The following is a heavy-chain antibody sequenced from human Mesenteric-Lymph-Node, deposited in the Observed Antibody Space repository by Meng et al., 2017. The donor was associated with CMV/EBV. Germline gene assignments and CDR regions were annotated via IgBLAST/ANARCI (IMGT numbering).Heavy chain of an antibody. D-gene: IGHD6-13*01. J-gene: IGHJ5*02. V-gene: IGHV1-69*02. CDR1: GGTFSSYT. CDR2: IIPILGIA. CDR3: AGGIAAAGSRWFDP. Sequence: QVQLVQSGAEVKKPGSSVKVSCKASGGTFSSYTISWVRQAPGQGLEWMGRIIPILGIANYGQKFQGRVTITADKSTSTAYMELSSLRSEDTAVYYCAGGIAAAGSRWFDPWGQGTLVTVSS.